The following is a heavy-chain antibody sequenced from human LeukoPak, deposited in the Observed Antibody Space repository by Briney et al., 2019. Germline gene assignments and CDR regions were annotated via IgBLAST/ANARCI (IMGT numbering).Heavy chain of an antibody. Sequence: GGSLRLSCAASGFTFSSYGMHWVRQAPGKGLEWVAVIWYDGSNKYYADSVKGRFTISRDNSKNTLYLQMNSLRAEDTAVYYCARDGWYSSSWGTFDIWGQGAMVTVSS. V-gene: IGHV3-33*01. CDR3: ARDGWYSSSWGTFDI. J-gene: IGHJ3*02. CDR2: IWYDGSNK. D-gene: IGHD6-13*01. CDR1: GFTFSSYG.